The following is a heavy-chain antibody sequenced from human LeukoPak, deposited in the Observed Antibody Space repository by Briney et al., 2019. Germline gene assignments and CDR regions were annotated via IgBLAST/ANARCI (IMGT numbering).Heavy chain of an antibody. D-gene: IGHD2-21*02. CDR1: GYTFTGYY. Sequence: ASVKVSCKASGYTFTGYYMHWVRQAPGQGLEWMGWINPNSGGTNYAQKLQGRVTMTRDTSISTAYMELSRLRSDDTAVYYCAREGLWNIVVVTADDAFDIWGQGTMVTVSS. CDR2: INPNSGGT. V-gene: IGHV1-2*02. J-gene: IGHJ3*02. CDR3: AREGLWNIVVVTADDAFDI.